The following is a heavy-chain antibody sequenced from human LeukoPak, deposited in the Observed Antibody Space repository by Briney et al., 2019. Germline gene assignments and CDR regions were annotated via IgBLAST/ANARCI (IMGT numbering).Heavy chain of an antibody. CDR1: GFTFNYYA. J-gene: IGHJ4*02. CDR3: ARHDSFIPY. CDR2: ISDNEGTT. D-gene: IGHD5-18*01. V-gene: IGHV3-23*01. Sequence: GGSLRLSCAASGFTFNYYAMSWVRQAPGKGLEWVSGISDNEGTTYYTDSVKGRFTISRDNTKNTVYLQMNNLRADDTAVYFCARHDSFIPYRGQGTLVTVSS.